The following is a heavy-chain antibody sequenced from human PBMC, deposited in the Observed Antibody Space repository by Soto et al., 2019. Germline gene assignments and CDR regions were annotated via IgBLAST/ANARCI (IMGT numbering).Heavy chain of an antibody. D-gene: IGHD3-16*01. CDR2: IYHSGST. V-gene: IGHV4-4*02. CDR1: GGSISSSNC. Sequence: SETLSLTCAVSGGSISSSNCLILFRQPPGKGLEWIGEIYHSGSTNYNPSLKSRVTISVDKSKNQFSLKLSSVTAADTAVYYCARWGKGSYYYYGMDVWGQGTTVTVSS. J-gene: IGHJ6*02. CDR3: ARWGKGSYYYYGMDV.